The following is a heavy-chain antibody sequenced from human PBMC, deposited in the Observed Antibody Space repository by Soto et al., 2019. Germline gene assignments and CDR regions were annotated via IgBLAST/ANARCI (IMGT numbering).Heavy chain of an antibody. CDR3: AKDEDFGVVITENWFDP. CDR1: GFTFSSYA. J-gene: IGHJ5*02. V-gene: IGHV3-23*01. D-gene: IGHD3-3*01. Sequence: VQLLESGGGLVQPGGSLRLSCAASGFTFSSYAMSWVRQAPGKGLEWVSAISGSGGSTYYADSVKGRFTISRDNSKNTLYLQMNSLRAEDTAVYYCAKDEDFGVVITENWFDPWGQGTLVTVSS. CDR2: ISGSGGST.